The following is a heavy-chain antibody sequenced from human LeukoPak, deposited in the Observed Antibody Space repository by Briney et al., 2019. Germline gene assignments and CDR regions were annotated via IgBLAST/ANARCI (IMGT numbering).Heavy chain of an antibody. Sequence: PGGPLRLSCSASGFTFSSFGWHWVRQAPGKGLEYVSAISSNGGSTYYADSVKGRFTISRDNSKNTLYLQMSSLRAEDTAVYYCVKDRVHDSSSYYGYGYWGQGTLVTVSS. CDR3: VKDRVHDSSSYYGYGY. V-gene: IGHV3-64D*09. J-gene: IGHJ4*02. D-gene: IGHD3-22*01. CDR1: GFTFSSFG. CDR2: ISSNGGST.